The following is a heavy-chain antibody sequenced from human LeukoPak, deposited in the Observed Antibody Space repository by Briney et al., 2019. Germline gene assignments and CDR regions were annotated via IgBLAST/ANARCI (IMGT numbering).Heavy chain of an antibody. CDR2: IYYSGST. CDR1: GGSINSHY. CDR3: VRRENTGGNFFDY. Sequence: SETLSLTCTVSGGSINSHYWSWIRQPPGKGLEWIGDIYYSGSTKYNPSLKSRVTISVDTSKNHLSLKLTSVLAADTAIYYCVRRENTGGNFFDYGGEGIVVTFSS. V-gene: IGHV4-59*08. J-gene: IGHJ4*02. D-gene: IGHD3-16*01.